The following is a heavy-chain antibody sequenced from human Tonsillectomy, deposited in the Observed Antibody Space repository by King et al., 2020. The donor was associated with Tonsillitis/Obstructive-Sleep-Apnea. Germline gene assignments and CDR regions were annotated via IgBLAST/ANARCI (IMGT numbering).Heavy chain of an antibody. CDR1: GFRFSNYV. CDR2: IGESGDNT. CDR3: ASLASYWKGGVCYGDYFDY. J-gene: IGHJ4*02. Sequence: VQLVQSGGGWVQPGGSLRLSCAASGFRFSNYVMNWVRQAPGKGLEWVSSIGESGDNTEYADSVNGRFTISRDNSKNTPHLQMNSLRGEETAVYYCASLASYWKGGVCYGDYFDYWGQGTLVTVSS. D-gene: IGHD2-21*02. V-gene: IGHV3-23*04.